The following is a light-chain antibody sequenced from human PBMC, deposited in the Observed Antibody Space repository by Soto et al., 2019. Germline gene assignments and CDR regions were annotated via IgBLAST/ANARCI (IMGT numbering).Light chain of an antibody. CDR2: DVA. Sequence: QSALTQPASLSGSPGQPITISCTGTSSDVGAYNSVSWYQHYPDKAPKVVIYDVANRPSGVSYRFSASKSGNTASLTISGLQAEDEADYYCMSFTSSNTYVFGTGTKVTVL. V-gene: IGLV2-14*03. CDR1: SSDVGAYNS. J-gene: IGLJ1*01. CDR3: MSFTSSNTYV.